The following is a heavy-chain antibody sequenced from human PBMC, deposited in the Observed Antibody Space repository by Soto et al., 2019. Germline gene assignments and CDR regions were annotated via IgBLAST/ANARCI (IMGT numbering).Heavy chain of an antibody. CDR1: GYTFTSYD. D-gene: IGHD6-6*01. CDR2: MNPNTGST. J-gene: IGHJ6*01. V-gene: IGHV1-8*02. Sequence: QVQLVQSGAVVRKPGASVKVSCTASGYTFTSYDLNWVRQTTGQGLERMGWMNPNTGSTGFAQKFQGRLTMTRDTSKSTAYMELSSLTSEDTALYYCARASHTSSVYYFYY. CDR3: ARASHTSSVYYFYY.